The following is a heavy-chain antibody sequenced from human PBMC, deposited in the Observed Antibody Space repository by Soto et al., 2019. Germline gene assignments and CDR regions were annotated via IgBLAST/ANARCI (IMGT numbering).Heavy chain of an antibody. CDR2: IYYSGST. Sequence: QVQLQESGPGLVKPSQTLSLTCTVSGGSISSDNYFWSWIRQPPGKGLEWIGYIYYSGSTYYNSSLQSRVTISIDTTKTQFSLELSSVTAADTAVYYCARASQGDFLDSWGQGTLVTVSS. CDR3: ARASQGDFLDS. D-gene: IGHD2-21*02. V-gene: IGHV4-30-4*01. J-gene: IGHJ4*02. CDR1: GGSISSDNYF.